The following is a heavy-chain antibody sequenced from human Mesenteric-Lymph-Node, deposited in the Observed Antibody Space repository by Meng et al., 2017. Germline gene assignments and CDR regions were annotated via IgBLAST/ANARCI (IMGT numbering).Heavy chain of an antibody. V-gene: IGHV3-48*03. CDR1: GFTFSNYD. J-gene: IGHJ4*02. D-gene: IGHD1-26*01. Sequence: GGSLRLSCAASGFTFSNYDMNWARQIPGEGLEWVAYISKSGSRTEYADSVRSRFTISRDDAKGALYLQLSSLRAEDTAVYYCARDPHNGSRFDHWGQGTLVTVSS. CDR3: ARDPHNGSRFDH. CDR2: ISKSGSRT.